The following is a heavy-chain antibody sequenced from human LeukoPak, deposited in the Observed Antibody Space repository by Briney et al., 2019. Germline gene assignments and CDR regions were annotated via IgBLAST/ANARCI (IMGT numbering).Heavy chain of an antibody. Sequence: PSETLSLTCTVSGGSISSYYWSWIRQPPGKGLEWIGYIYYSGSTNYNPSLKSRVTMSVDTSKNQFSLKVGSVTAADTAVYYCARGDGIVLAAIDYWGQGTLVTVSS. CDR2: IYYSGST. D-gene: IGHD2-2*01. V-gene: IGHV4-59*08. CDR3: ARGDGIVLAAIDY. J-gene: IGHJ4*02. CDR1: GGSISSYY.